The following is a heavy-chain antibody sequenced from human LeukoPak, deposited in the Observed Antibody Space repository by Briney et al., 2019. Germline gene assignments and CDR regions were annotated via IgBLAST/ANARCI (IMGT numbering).Heavy chain of an antibody. J-gene: IGHJ6*02. V-gene: IGHV4-59*01. CDR2: IYYRWST. CDR1: GGFIGRYY. D-gene: IGHD5-12*01. Sequence: SETLSLTCSVSGGFIGRYYWRWIPQPPGKRREWIGDIYYRWSTKYNNSLESRATISIDTSKTQFSLNVSSVTAADTAVYFCARGYGGYRASYGMDVWGQGTTVTVS. CDR3: ARGYGGYRASYGMDV.